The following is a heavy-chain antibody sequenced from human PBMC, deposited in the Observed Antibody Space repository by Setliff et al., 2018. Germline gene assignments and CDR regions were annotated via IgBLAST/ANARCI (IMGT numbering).Heavy chain of an antibody. D-gene: IGHD3-22*01. J-gene: IGHJ5*02. CDR1: GGSFTTYY. CDR3: ARGNFYYFDRTGRGPNWFDP. V-gene: IGHV4-59*01. CDR2: IYYSGST. Sequence: PSETLSLTCTVSGGSFTTYYWSWIRQSPGKGLEWIGYIYYSGSTNYSPSLKSRVSISVDTSKNQFSLRLTSVTAADTAVYYCARGNFYYFDRTGRGPNWFDPWGQGTLVTVSS.